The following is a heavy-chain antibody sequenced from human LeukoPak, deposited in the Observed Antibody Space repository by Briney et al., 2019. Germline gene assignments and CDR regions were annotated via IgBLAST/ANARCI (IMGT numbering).Heavy chain of an antibody. CDR1: GGSISSGGYY. V-gene: IGHV4-31*03. CDR3: AREVITFGGAPMGDAFDI. D-gene: IGHD3-16*01. Sequence: PSETLSLTCTVPGGSISSGGYYWSWIRQHPGKGLEWIGYIYYSGSTYYNPSLKSRVTISVDTSKNQFSLKLSSVTAADTAVYYCAREVITFGGAPMGDAFDIWGQGTMVTVSS. CDR2: IYYSGST. J-gene: IGHJ3*02.